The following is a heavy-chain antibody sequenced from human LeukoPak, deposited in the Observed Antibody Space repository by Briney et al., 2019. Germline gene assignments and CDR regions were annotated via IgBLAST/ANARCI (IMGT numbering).Heavy chain of an antibody. CDR3: ARGSYGSGSYYKPLDY. V-gene: IGHV4-39*01. D-gene: IGHD3-10*01. Sequence: SETLSLTCTVSGGSISSSSYYWGWIRQPPGKGLEWIGSIYYSGSTYYNPSLKSRVTISVDTSKNQFSLKLSSVTAADTAVYYCARGSYGSGSYYKPLDYWGQGTLVTVSS. CDR2: IYYSGST. J-gene: IGHJ4*02. CDR1: GGSISSSSYY.